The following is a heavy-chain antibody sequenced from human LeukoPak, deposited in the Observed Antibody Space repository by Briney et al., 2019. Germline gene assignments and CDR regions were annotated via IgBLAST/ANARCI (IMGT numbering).Heavy chain of an antibody. CDR1: GYTFTGYY. D-gene: IGHD1-26*01. J-gene: IGHJ2*01. CDR2: INPNSGGT. V-gene: IGHV1-2*02. CDR3: ARDWEGLGEYWYFDL. Sequence: ASVKVSCKVSGYTFTGYYMHWVRQAPGQGLEWMGWINPNSGGTNYAQKFQGRVTMTRDTSISTAYMELSRLRSDDTAVYYCARDWEGLGEYWYFDLWGRGTLVTVSS.